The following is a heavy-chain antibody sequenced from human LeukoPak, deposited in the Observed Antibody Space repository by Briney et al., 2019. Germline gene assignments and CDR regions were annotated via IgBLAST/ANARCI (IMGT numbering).Heavy chain of an antibody. Sequence: GGSLRLSCVASGFTFSSYVMSWVRQTPGKGLEWVSGISGSGDSTYYADSVKGRFTISRDNSKNTLYLLMNSLRAEDTAVYYCAKRGAYYASGTKGYFDYWGQGTLVTVSS. CDR1: GFTFSSYV. CDR2: ISGSGDST. CDR3: AKRGAYYASGTKGYFDY. J-gene: IGHJ4*02. V-gene: IGHV3-23*01. D-gene: IGHD3-10*01.